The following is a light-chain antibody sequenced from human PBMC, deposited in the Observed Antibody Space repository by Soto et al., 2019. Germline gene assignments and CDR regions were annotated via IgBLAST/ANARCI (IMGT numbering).Light chain of an antibody. CDR3: KSYRSTSARYV. CDR1: NIEVGGYNY. V-gene: IGLV2-14*01. Sequence: QSLLAPPAPLAGSPGQAVTISCAGNNIEVGGYNYVSWYQQHPGKAPRLIISDVSHRPSGVSNRFSGSKSGNTASLTISGLQAEDEADYYCKSYRSTSARYVFGTGTKVTVL. CDR2: DVS. J-gene: IGLJ1*01.